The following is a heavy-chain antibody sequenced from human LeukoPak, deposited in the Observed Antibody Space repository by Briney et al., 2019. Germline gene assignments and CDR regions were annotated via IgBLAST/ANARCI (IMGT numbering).Heavy chain of an antibody. V-gene: IGHV3-21*01. CDR2: ISSSSSYI. CDR3: ARDYYDSSGYYYKPL. D-gene: IGHD3-22*01. J-gene: IGHJ4*02. Sequence: GGSLRLSCAASGFTFSSYSMNWVRQAPGKGLEWVSSISSSSSYIYYADSVKGRFTISRDNAKNSLYLQMNSLRAEDTAVYYCARDYYDSSGYYYKPLWGQGTLVTVSS. CDR1: GFTFSSYS.